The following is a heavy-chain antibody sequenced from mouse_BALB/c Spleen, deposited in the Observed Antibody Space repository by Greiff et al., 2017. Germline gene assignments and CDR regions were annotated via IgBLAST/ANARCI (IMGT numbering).Heavy chain of an antibody. CDR2: IDPETGGT. CDR3: TTGTYFDY. J-gene: IGHJ2*01. V-gene: IGHV1-15*01. D-gene: IGHD4-1*01. CDR1: GYTFTDYE. Sequence: QVQLQQSGAELVRPGASVSLSCKASGYTFTDYEMHWVKQTPVHGLEWIGAIDPETGGTAYNQKFKGKATLTADTTSSTAYMELRSLTSEDSAVYYGTTGTYFDYWGQGTTLTVSS.